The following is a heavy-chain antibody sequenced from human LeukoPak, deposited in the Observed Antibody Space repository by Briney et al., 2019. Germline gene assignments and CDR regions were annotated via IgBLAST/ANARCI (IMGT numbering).Heavy chain of an antibody. J-gene: IGHJ3*02. CDR3: ARVIPYGGSDAFDI. D-gene: IGHD4-23*01. CDR1: GFTVSSNY. Sequence: QPGGSLRLSCAASGFTVSSNYMSWVRQAPGKGLEGVSVIYSGGSTYYADSVKGRFTISRDNSKNTLYLQMNSLRAEDTAVYYCARVIPYGGSDAFDIWGPGTMVTVSS. V-gene: IGHV3-53*01. CDR2: IYSGGST.